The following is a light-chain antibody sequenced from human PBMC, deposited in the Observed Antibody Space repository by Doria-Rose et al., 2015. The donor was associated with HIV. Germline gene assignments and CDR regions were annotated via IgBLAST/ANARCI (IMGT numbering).Light chain of an antibody. V-gene: IGKV4-1*01. J-gene: IGKJ3*01. CDR1: QSLLYTSKNY. Sequence: TQSPESLGMSLGERATLNCKSNQSLLYTSKNYLAWYQQKPGQPPKLLIYWASTRQSDVPARFSGSGSETDCTLTISSLEAEDVAVYYCQQYYGTPSFGPGTTVDIK. CDR2: WAS. CDR3: QQYYGTPS.